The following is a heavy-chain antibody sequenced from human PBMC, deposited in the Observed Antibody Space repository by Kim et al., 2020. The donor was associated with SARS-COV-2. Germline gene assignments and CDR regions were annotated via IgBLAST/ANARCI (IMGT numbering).Heavy chain of an antibody. V-gene: IGHV4-30-2*05. CDR3: ASDPLPATAITTVN. D-gene: IGHD2-21*02. Sequence: NPSLTSRVTISVDTSKNQFSLKLSSVTAADTAVYYCASDPLPATAITTVNWGQGTLVTVSS. J-gene: IGHJ4*02.